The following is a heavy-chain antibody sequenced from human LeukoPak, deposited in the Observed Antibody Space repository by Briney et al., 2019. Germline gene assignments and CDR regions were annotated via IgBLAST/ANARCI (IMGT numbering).Heavy chain of an antibody. V-gene: IGHV4-30-2*01. CDR2: IYHSGST. CDR3: ARWGRDGYNYFYFDY. Sequence: PSETLSLTCAVSGGSISSGGYSWSWIRQPPGKGLEWIGYIYHSGSTYYNPSLKSRVTIPVDRSKNQFSLKLSSVTAADTAVYYCARWGRDGYNYFYFDYWGQGTLVTVSS. J-gene: IGHJ4*02. D-gene: IGHD5-24*01. CDR1: GGSISSGGYS.